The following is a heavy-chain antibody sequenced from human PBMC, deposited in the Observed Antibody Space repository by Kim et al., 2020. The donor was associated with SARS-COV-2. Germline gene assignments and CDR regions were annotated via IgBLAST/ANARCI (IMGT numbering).Heavy chain of an antibody. J-gene: IGHJ4*02. CDR3: ARDSSGWYGVDY. Sequence: YYNPSLKSRVTISVDTSKNQFSLKLSSVTAADTAVYYCARDSSGWYGVDYWGQGTLVTVSS. V-gene: IGHV4-31*02. D-gene: IGHD6-19*01.